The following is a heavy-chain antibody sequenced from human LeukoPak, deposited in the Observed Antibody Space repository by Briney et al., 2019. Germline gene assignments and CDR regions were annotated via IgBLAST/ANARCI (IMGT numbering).Heavy chain of an antibody. CDR1: GFTFDDYA. D-gene: IGHD6-13*01. CDR3: ARMAAAGIFPPFDP. Sequence: GGSLRLSCAASGFTFDDYAMHWVRQAPGKGLEWVSGISWNSGSIGYADSVKGRFTISRDNAKNTLYLQMNSLRAEDTAVYYCARMAAAGIFPPFDPWGQGTLVTVSS. CDR2: ISWNSGSI. V-gene: IGHV3-9*01. J-gene: IGHJ5*02.